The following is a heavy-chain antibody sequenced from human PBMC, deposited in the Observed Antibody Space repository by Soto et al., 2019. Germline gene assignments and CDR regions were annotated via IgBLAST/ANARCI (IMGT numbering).Heavy chain of an antibody. Sequence: AGESLKISCKASGYNFTAFWIHWVRQMPGRGLEWLGKIDPTDSYTNYSPSFEGHVTISTDNSISTAYLQWSSLRASDTALYFCARVYKNWFDAWAQGTMVTVSS. CDR2: IDPTDSYT. CDR1: GYNFTAFW. J-gene: IGHJ5*02. D-gene: IGHD1-1*01. V-gene: IGHV5-10-1*01. CDR3: ARVYKNWFDA.